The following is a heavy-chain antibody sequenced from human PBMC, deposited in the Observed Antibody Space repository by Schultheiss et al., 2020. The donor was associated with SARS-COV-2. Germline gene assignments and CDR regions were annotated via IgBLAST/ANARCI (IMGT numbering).Heavy chain of an antibody. CDR3: ARDRWYYDILTGYSGTGGMDV. CDR1: GFTFSSYS. J-gene: IGHJ6*02. V-gene: IGHV3-66*02. D-gene: IGHD3-9*01. CDR2: IYSGGST. Sequence: AGSLRLSCAASGFTFSSYSMNWVRQAPGKGLEWVSVIYSGGSTFYADSVKGRFTISRDNSKNTLYLQMNSLRAEDTAVYYCARDRWYYDILTGYSGTGGMDVWGQGTTVTVSS.